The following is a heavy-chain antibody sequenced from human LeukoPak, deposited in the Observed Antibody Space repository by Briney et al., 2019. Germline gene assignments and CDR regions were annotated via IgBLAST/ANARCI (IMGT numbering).Heavy chain of an antibody. CDR2: IWYDGSNK. J-gene: IGHJ4*02. CDR3: AKDRSVVVTATIDY. V-gene: IGHV3-33*06. CDR1: GFTFSSHG. D-gene: IGHD2-21*02. Sequence: GGSLRLSCAASGFTFSSHGMHWVRQAPGKGLEWVAVIWYDGSNKYYADSVKGRFTISRDNSKNTLYLQMNSPRVEDTALYYCAKDRSVVVTATIDYWGQGTLVTVSS.